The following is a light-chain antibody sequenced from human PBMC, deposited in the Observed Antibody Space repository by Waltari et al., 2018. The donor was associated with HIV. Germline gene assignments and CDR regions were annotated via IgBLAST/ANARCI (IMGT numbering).Light chain of an antibody. CDR1: TLRTSY. J-gene: IGLJ1*01. CDR2: GKN. CDR3: NSRDSSGDLYV. V-gene: IGLV3-19*01. Sequence: SSELTLDPAVSVALGQTVRITCQGDTLRTSYASCYQQKTGQAPVLVFFGKNNRPSGIPDRFSGSTSGNTASLTITGAQAEDEADYYCNSRDSSGDLYVFGTATKVTVL.